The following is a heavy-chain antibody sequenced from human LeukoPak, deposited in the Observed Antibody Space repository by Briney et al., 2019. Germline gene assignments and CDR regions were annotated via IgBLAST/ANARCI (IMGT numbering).Heavy chain of an antibody. V-gene: IGHV1-2*02. D-gene: IGHD7-27*01. CDR1: GYTFTGYY. CDR3: ARKHSSLGKYHFDY. Sequence: ASVKVSCKASGYTFTGYYMHWVRQAPGQGLEWTGWINPNSGGTNYAQKFQGRVTMTRDTSISTAYMELSRLRSDDTAVYYCARKHSSLGKYHFDYWGQGTLVTVSS. CDR2: INPNSGGT. J-gene: IGHJ4*02.